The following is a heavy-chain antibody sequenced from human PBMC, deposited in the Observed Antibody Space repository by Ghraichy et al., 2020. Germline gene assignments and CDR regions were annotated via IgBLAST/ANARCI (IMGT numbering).Heavy chain of an antibody. J-gene: IGHJ6*02. V-gene: IGHV4-34*01. D-gene: IGHD3-16*01. Sequence: SETLSLTCAVYGGSFSGYYWSWIRQPPGKGLEWIGEINHSGSTNYNPSLKSRVTISVDTSKNQFSLKLSSVTAADTAVYYCARAMITFGGVKRYGMDVWGQGTTVTVSS. CDR1: GGSFSGYY. CDR2: INHSGST. CDR3: ARAMITFGGVKRYGMDV.